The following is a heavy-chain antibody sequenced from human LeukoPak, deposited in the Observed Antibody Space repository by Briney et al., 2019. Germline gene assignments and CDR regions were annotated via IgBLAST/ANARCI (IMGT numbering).Heavy chain of an antibody. CDR3: ARGTSWDYYYYYGMDV. V-gene: IGHV1-2*02. CDR2: INPNSGGT. D-gene: IGHD2-2*01. CDR1: GYTFTGYF. J-gene: IGHJ6*02. Sequence: ASVKVSCKASGYTFTGYFMHWVRQAPGQGLEWMGWINPNSGGTNNAQKFQGRVTMTRDTSISTAYMELSRLKSDDTAVYYCARGTSWDYYYYYGMDVWGQGTTDTVSS.